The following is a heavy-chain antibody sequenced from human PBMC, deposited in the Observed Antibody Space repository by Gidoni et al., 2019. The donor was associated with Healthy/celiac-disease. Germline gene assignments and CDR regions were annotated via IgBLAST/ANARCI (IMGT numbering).Heavy chain of an antibody. J-gene: IGHJ4*02. Sequence: EVQLLESGGGLVQPGGSLKLSCAAPGFPFSSYAMSWVRQAPGKGLEWVSAISGSGGSTYYADSVKGRFTISRDNSKNTLYLQMNSLRAEDTAVYYCAKGSDKIAAAGTQFGYWGQGTLVTVSS. V-gene: IGHV3-23*01. D-gene: IGHD6-13*01. CDR2: ISGSGGST. CDR3: AKGSDKIAAAGTQFGY. CDR1: GFPFSSYA.